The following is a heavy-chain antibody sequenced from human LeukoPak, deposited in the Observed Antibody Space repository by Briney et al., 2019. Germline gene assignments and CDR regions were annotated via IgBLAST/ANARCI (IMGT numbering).Heavy chain of an antibody. CDR3: ARAPGYCSSTSCSSYWYFDL. D-gene: IGHD2-2*03. CDR2: ISYDGSNK. V-gene: IGHV3-30-3*01. J-gene: IGHJ2*01. CDR1: GFTFSSYA. Sequence: GGSLRLSCAASGFTFSSYAMHWVRQAPGKGLEWVAVISYDGSNKYYADSVKGRFTTSRDNSKNTLYLQMNSLRAEDTAVYYCARAPGYCSSTSCSSYWYFDLWGRGTLVTVSS.